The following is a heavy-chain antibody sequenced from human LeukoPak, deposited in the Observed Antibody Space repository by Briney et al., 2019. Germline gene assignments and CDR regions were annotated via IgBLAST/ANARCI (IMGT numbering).Heavy chain of an antibody. Sequence: GGSLRLSCAASGFTFDDYAMHWVRQAPGKGLEWVSGISWNSGSIGYADSVKGRFTIFRDNAKNSLYLQMNSLRAEDTALYYCAKVMDCSSTSCRAPFDYWGQGTLVTVSS. V-gene: IGHV3-9*01. CDR1: GFTFDDYA. J-gene: IGHJ4*02. CDR2: ISWNSGSI. D-gene: IGHD2-2*01. CDR3: AKVMDCSSTSCRAPFDY.